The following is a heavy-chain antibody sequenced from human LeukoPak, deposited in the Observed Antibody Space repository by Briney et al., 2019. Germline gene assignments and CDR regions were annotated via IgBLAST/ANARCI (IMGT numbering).Heavy chain of an antibody. CDR2: INPNSGGT. CDR1: GYTFTGYY. J-gene: IGHJ4*02. CDR3: ARGPRMDSGSYYHLNY. D-gene: IGHD3-10*01. Sequence: ASVKDSCKASGYTFTGYYMHWVRPAPGRGRAWMGWINPNSGGTNYAQTFQGTVTMTRDTSISTAYMELSRLRSDDTAVYYCARGPRMDSGSYYHLNYWGQGTLVTVSP. V-gene: IGHV1-2*02.